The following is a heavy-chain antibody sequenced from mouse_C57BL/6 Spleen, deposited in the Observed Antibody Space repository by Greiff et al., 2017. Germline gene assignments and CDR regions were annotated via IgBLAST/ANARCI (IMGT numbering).Heavy chain of an antibody. CDR1: GYTFTSYW. Sequence: QVQLQQPGAELVKPGASVKMSCKASGYTFTSYWITWVKQRPGQGLEWIGDIYPGSGSTNYNEKFKSKATLTVDTSSSTAYMQLSSLTSADSAVYYCARGNYSYWYCDVWGTGTTVTVSS. D-gene: IGHD2-12*01. V-gene: IGHV1-55*01. J-gene: IGHJ1*03. CDR3: ARGNYSYWYCDV. CDR2: IYPGSGST.